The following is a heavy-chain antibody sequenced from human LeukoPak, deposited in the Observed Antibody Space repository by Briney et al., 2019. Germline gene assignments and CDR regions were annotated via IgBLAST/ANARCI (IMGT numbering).Heavy chain of an antibody. CDR2: INHSGST. CDR3: ARGLRGPVRGVIS. Sequence: KPSETLSLTCAVYGGSFSGYYWSWIRQPPGKGLEWIGEINHSGSTNYNPSLKSRVTISVDTSTNQFSLKLSSVTAADTAVYYCARGLRGPVRGVISWGQGTLVTVSS. CDR1: GGSFSGYY. V-gene: IGHV4-34*01. J-gene: IGHJ4*02. D-gene: IGHD3-10*01.